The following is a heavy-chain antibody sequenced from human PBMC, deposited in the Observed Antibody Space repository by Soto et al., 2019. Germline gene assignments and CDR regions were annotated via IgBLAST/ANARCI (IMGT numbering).Heavy chain of an antibody. J-gene: IGHJ4*02. CDR3: AIEVRRSNHFDD. V-gene: IGHV1-24*01. CDR1: WCTITELS. D-gene: IGHD3-10*01. CDR2: FDLENGET. Sequence: LVKVSFRVAWCTITELSRHWVRKATGEGLEWMGGFDLENGETIYAQRFQGRVTMTEESSADTPYMELSSLRSEDTAVYYCAIEVRRSNHFDDWGQGPMVTVPS.